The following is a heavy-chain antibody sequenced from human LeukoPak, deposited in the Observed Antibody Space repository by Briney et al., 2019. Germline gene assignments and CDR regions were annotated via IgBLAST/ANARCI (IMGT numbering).Heavy chain of an antibody. D-gene: IGHD2-2*01. V-gene: IGHV4-34*01. CDR2: INHSGST. CDR1: GGSLSGYY. CDR3: ARGSPRVVPAATWFDP. J-gene: IGHJ5*02. Sequence: PSETLSLTCAVYGGSLSGYYWSWIRQPPGKGLEWIGEINHSGSTNYNPSLKSRVTISVDTSKNQFSLKLSSVTAADTAVYYCARGSPRVVPAATWFDPWGQGTLVTVSS.